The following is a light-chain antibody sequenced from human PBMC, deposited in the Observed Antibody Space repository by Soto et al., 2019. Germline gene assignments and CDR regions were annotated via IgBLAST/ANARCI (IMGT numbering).Light chain of an antibody. V-gene: IGLV2-14*01. CDR1: SSDVGGYNY. CDR2: EVS. CDR3: SSYTSSSTYV. Sequence: QSVLAHPASVSGSPGQSITISCTGTSSDVGGYNYVSWYQQHPGKAPKLMIYEVSNRPSGVPNRFSGSKSGNTASLTISGLQAEDEANFYCSSYTSSSTYVFGTGTKVTVL. J-gene: IGLJ1*01.